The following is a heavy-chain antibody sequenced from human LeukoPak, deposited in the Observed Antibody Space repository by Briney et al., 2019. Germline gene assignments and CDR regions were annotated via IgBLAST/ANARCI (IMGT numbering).Heavy chain of an antibody. CDR1: GFTFTSYW. J-gene: IGHJ4*02. D-gene: IGHD1-26*01. CDR3: ARDIDTNY. Sequence: GGSLRLPCAASGFTFTSYWMTWVRQAPGKGLEWVANIKQDGSEKFYVGSVRGRFTISRDNARNSVSLQMNSLRAEDTAVYYCARDIDTNYWGQGTLVTVSS. CDR2: IKQDGSEK. V-gene: IGHV3-7*03.